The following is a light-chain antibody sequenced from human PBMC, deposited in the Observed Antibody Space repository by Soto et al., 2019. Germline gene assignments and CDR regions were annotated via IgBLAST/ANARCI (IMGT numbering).Light chain of an antibody. CDR1: QTISTW. CDR3: QQYGGSFRV. CDR2: KAS. Sequence: DIQMTQSPSTLSASVGDRVTITCRASQTISTWLAWYQQKPGKAPNLLIYKASSLESGVPSRFSGSGSGTEFTLTISSLQPDDFAVYYCQQYGGSFRVFGPGTKVDIK. V-gene: IGKV1-5*03. J-gene: IGKJ3*01.